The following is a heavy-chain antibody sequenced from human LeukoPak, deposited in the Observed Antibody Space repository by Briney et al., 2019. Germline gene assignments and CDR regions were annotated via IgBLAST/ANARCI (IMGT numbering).Heavy chain of an antibody. CDR1: GGSISSHS. D-gene: IGHD2/OR15-2a*01. CDR3: VRGLYDSTTYRAFHI. CDR2: IYSSGST. V-gene: IGHV4-4*07. Sequence: PSETLSLTCTVSGGSISSHSWNWIRLPAGKGLEWIGRIYSSGSTNSNPSLKSRVTMSVDTSKNQFSLMLSSGTAADTAVYYCVRGLYDSTTYRAFHIWGQGTMVTVSS. J-gene: IGHJ3*02.